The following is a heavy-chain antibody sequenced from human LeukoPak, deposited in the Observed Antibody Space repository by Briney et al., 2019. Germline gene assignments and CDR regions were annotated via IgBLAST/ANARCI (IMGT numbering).Heavy chain of an antibody. Sequence: SETLSLTCTVSGASISISGYYWGWIRQPPGQGLEWIGSIYYSGITYYSPPLMSRVTISVDTSKNQFSLKLSSATAADTAVYYCARLGSSRGELPPADYWGQGSLVTVSS. V-gene: IGHV4-39*01. CDR1: GASISISGYY. J-gene: IGHJ4*02. CDR2: IYYSGIT. CDR3: ARLGSSRGELPPADY. D-gene: IGHD1-26*01.